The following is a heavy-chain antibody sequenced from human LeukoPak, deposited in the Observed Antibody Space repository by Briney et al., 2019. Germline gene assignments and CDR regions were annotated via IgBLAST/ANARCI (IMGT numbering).Heavy chain of an antibody. CDR3: ASIKVAVAGSGA. Sequence: GGSLRLSCAASGFTLSSNYMSWVRQAPGKGLEWVSVIYSGGSTYYADSVKGRFTISRDNSKNTLYLQMNSLRAEDTAVYYCASIKVAVAGSGAWGQGTLVTVSS. CDR1: GFTLSSNY. J-gene: IGHJ4*02. D-gene: IGHD6-19*01. CDR2: IYSGGST. V-gene: IGHV3-53*01.